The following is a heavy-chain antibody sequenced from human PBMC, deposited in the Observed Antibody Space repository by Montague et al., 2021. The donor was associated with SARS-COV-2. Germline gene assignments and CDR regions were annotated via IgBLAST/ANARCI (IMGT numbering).Heavy chain of an antibody. D-gene: IGHD5-18*01. CDR1: GGSISDGGYS. CDR3: AREGVRVQLWLRGDDAYAL. V-gene: IGHV4-31*03. CDR2: IYYSGST. J-gene: IGHJ1*01. Sequence: TLSLTCTVSGGSISDGGYSWTWIRQLPGQGLEWIGCIYYSGSTFYNPSLKSRLTISVDTSKNPFSLKLSSVTAADTAVYYCAREGVRVQLWLRGDDAYALWGQGTLVTVSS.